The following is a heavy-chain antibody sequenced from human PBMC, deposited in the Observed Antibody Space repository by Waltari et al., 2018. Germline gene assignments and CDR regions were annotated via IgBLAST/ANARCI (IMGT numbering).Heavy chain of an antibody. J-gene: IGHJ5*02. Sequence: EVQLVESGGGLIQPGGSLRLSCAASGFTVSSNYMSWVRQAPGKGLEWVSVIYSGGSTYYADSVKGRFTISRDNSKNTLYLQMNSLRAEDTAVYYCARDLSPPARGVITSGWFDPWGQGTLVTVSS. D-gene: IGHD3-10*01. CDR2: IYSGGST. CDR1: GFTVSSNY. V-gene: IGHV3-53*01. CDR3: ARDLSPPARGVITSGWFDP.